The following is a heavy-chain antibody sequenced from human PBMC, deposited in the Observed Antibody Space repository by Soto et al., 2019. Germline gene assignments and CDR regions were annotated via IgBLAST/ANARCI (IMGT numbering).Heavy chain of an antibody. CDR3: AREFEQQLEPFDY. V-gene: IGHV4-59*01. D-gene: IGHD6-13*01. CDR2: IHHSGTT. Sequence: SETLSLTCTVSGGSITNYYWSWIRQPPGKGLEWIGYIHHSGTTNYDPSLKSRVTISVDTSKNQFSLKLRSVITADTAMYYCAREFEQQLEPFDYWGQGTLVTVSS. J-gene: IGHJ4*02. CDR1: GGSITNYY.